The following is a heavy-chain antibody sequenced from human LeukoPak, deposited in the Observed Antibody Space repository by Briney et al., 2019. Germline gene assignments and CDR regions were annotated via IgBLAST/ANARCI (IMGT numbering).Heavy chain of an antibody. D-gene: IGHD5-18*01. Sequence: SVTVSCKASGGTFSSYAISWVRQAPGQRLEWIGWIVVGSGNTNYAQKFQERVTITRDMSTSTAYMELSSLRSEDTAVYYCAALLTYSNWGQGTLVTVSS. J-gene: IGHJ4*02. CDR2: IVVGSGNT. V-gene: IGHV1-58*02. CDR3: AALLTYSN. CDR1: GGTFSSYA.